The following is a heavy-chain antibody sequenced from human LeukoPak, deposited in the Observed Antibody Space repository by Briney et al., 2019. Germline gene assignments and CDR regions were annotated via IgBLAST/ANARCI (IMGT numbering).Heavy chain of an antibody. CDR1: GFTFSNYW. D-gene: IGHD1-26*01. Sequence: GGSLRLSCAASGFTFSNYWMGWVRQAPGKRPEWVANMNIDGSEKYYADSVKGRFSVSRDNARNSVYLQMASLRVEDTAVYYCARDPVEWELLLDYWGQGTLVTVSS. V-gene: IGHV3-7*01. J-gene: IGHJ4*02. CDR3: ARDPVEWELLLDY. CDR2: MNIDGSEK.